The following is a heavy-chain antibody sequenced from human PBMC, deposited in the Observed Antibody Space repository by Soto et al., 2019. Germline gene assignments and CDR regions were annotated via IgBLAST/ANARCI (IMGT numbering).Heavy chain of an antibody. Sequence: SETLSLTCTVSGGSVSSGSYHWSWIRQPPGKELEWIGYIYYSGSTNYNPSLKSRVTISVDTSKNQFSLKLSSVSAADTAVYYCASFSVASDAFDIWGQGTMVTVSS. CDR1: GGSVSSGSYH. V-gene: IGHV4-61*01. J-gene: IGHJ3*02. D-gene: IGHD5-12*01. CDR3: ASFSVASDAFDI. CDR2: IYYSGST.